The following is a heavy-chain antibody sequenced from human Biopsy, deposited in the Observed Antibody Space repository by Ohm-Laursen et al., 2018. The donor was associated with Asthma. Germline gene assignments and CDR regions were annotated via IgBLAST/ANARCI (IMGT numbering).Heavy chain of an antibody. CDR2: IYYSGST. J-gene: IGHJ5*02. V-gene: IGHV4-39*01. Sequence: GTLSLTCTVSGGSISSSSYYWGWIRQPPGKGLEWIGSIYYSGSTYYNPSLKSRVPISVDTSKNQFSLKLSSVTAADTAVYYCARFTASITIFGVVNNWFNPWGQGTLVTVSS. CDR3: ARFTASITIFGVVNNWFNP. D-gene: IGHD3-3*01. CDR1: GGSISSSSYY.